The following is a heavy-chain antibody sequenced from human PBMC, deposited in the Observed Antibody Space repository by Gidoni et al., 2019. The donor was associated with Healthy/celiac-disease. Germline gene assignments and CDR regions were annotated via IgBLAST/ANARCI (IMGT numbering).Heavy chain of an antibody. D-gene: IGHD6-19*01. V-gene: IGHV3-30*18. CDR3: AKGSYSSGWYPYYYYYGIDV. J-gene: IGHJ6*02. CDR2: ISYDGSNK. Sequence: GLEWVAVISYDGSNKYYADSVKGRFTISRDNSKNTLYLQMNSLRAEDTAVYYCAKGSYSSGWYPYYYYYGIDVWGQGTTVTVSS.